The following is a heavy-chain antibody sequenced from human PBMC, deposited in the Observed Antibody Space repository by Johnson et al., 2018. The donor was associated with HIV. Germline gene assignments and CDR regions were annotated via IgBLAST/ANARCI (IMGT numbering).Heavy chain of an antibody. CDR2: IRYDGNNK. CDR1: GFTFSNYA. CDR3: ARDRRPYYYDSSGWGDDLDAFDI. Sequence: QVQLVESGGGVVQPGRSLRLSCAASGFTFSNYAMDWVRQAPGKGLDWVAFIRYDGNNKYYADSVKGRFTISRDNSKNTLYLQMNSLVAEDTAVYYCARDRRPYYYDSSGWGDDLDAFDIWGQGTMVTVSS. J-gene: IGHJ3*02. D-gene: IGHD3-22*01. V-gene: IGHV3-30*02.